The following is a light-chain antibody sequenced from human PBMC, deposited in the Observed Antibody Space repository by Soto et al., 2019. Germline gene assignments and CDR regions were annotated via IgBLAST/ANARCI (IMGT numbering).Light chain of an antibody. Sequence: DIQMTQTPSTLPASVGARVTITCRDSQSISNWWDWYQQKPGTAPKVLIYHASNLQSGVPSRFSGSGSGTEFTLTISSLQPVDFATYYCQHYNSYSEAFGQGTKVAIK. CDR2: HAS. CDR1: QSISNW. J-gene: IGKJ1*01. CDR3: QHYNSYSEA. V-gene: IGKV1-5*01.